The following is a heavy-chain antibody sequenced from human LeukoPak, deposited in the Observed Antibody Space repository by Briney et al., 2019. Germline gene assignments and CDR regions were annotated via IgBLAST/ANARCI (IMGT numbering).Heavy chain of an antibody. V-gene: IGHV1-46*01. CDR2: INPSGGST. CDR1: GYTFTTYY. Sequence: ASVTVSFKASGYTFTTYYIHWVRQAPGQGLEWMGFINPSGGSTSYAQKFQGRVTITRDTATSTVYMELTSLRSEDTAVYYCARGGGSSSSYGMDVWGQGTTVTVSS. D-gene: IGHD6-13*01. J-gene: IGHJ6*02. CDR3: ARGGGSSSSYGMDV.